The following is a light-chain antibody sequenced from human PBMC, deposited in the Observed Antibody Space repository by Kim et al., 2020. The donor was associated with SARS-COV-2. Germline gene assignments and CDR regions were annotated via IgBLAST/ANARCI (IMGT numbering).Light chain of an antibody. V-gene: IGLV1-40*01. Sequence: RVTTTCSGTGSNIVSGYDVHWYQQLPRTAPTLLSYADTTRPSGVPDRFSGSTAGTSASLAITWLQPEDEADYFCQTFYNSLDAWVFGRGTQLTVL. CDR1: GSNIVSGYD. CDR3: QTFYNSLDAWV. J-gene: IGLJ3*02. CDR2: ADT.